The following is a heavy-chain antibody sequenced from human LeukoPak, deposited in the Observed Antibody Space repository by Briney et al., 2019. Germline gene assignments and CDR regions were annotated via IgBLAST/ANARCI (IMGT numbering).Heavy chain of an antibody. CDR3: ARGTSVLYCSGGSCSDYFDY. CDR2: IDYSGST. Sequence: PSQTLSLTCTVSGGSISSGGYYWSWIRQHPGKGLEWIGYIDYSGSTYYNPSLKSRVTISVDTSKNQFSLKLSSVTAADTAVYYCARGTSVLYCSGGSCSDYFDYWGQGTLVTVSS. CDR1: GGSISSGGYY. V-gene: IGHV4-31*03. J-gene: IGHJ4*02. D-gene: IGHD2-15*01.